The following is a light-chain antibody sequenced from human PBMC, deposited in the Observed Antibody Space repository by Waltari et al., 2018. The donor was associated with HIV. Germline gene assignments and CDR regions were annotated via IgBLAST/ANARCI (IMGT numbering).Light chain of an antibody. J-gene: IGLJ3*02. V-gene: IGLV2-8*01. CDR2: EVS. CDR3: SSYAGSSTWV. CDR1: SSDAGDDNY. Sequence: QSALTQPPSASGSPGQSVTISCTGISSDAGDDNYVSWYQQSPGKAPKWRIYEVSKRPSGVPDRFSASKSGNTASLSVSGLQADDEAHYYCSSYAGSSTWVFGGGTKVTVL.